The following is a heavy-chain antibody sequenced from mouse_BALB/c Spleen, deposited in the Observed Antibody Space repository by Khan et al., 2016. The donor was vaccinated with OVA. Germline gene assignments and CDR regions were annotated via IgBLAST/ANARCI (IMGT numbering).Heavy chain of an antibody. CDR2: ISTYYGDA. D-gene: IGHD3-3*01. CDR3: AGGGRFAY. J-gene: IGHJ3*01. Sequence: QVQLKESGAELVRPGVSVKISCKGSGYTFTDYAMHWVKQSHAKSLEWIGVISTYYGDADYNQKSKGKATMTVDQSSSTAHMEIARLTSEDSAICYCAGGGRFAYWGQGTLVTVSA. V-gene: IGHV1S137*01. CDR1: GYTFTDYA.